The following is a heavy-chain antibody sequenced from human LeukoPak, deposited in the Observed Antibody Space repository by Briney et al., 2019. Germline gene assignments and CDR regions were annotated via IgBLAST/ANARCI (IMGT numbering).Heavy chain of an antibody. J-gene: IGHJ5*02. CDR1: GGTFSNYA. V-gene: IGHV1-2*02. CDR3: ARGPQLAYCTNGVCPVYINWFDP. Sequence: GASVKVSCKDSGGTFSNYAISWVRQAPGQGLEWMGWINPNSGGTNYAQKFQGRVTMTRDTSISTAYMELSRLRSDDTAVYYCARGPQLAYCTNGVCPVYINWFDPWGQGTLVTVSS. D-gene: IGHD2-8*01. CDR2: INPNSGGT.